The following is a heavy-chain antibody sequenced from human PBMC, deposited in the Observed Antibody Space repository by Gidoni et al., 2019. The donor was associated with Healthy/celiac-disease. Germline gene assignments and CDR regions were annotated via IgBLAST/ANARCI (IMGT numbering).Heavy chain of an antibody. V-gene: IGHV3-43*01. CDR1: VFTFADYT. CDR3: AKDMMYSSSWYELDY. Sequence: EVQLVESGGVVVQPGGSLRLSCAASVFTFADYTMHWVRQAPGKGLEWVSLISWDGGSTYYADSVKGRFTISRDNSKNSLYLQMNSLRTEDTALYYCAKDMMYSSSWYELDYWGQGTLVTVSS. CDR2: ISWDGGST. D-gene: IGHD6-13*01. J-gene: IGHJ4*02.